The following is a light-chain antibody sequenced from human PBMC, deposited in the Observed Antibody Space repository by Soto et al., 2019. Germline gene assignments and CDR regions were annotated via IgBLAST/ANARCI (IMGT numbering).Light chain of an antibody. CDR2: DVS. CDR1: RSDVGDYNF. J-gene: IGLJ2*01. CDR3: SSYTGSNTLV. Sequence: QSALTQPASVSGSPGQSITFSCTGTRSDVGDYNFVSWYQQHPGKAPRLMIYDVSNRPSGVSNRFSGSKSGNTASLTISGLQAEDEADYYCSSYTGSNTLVFGGGTKLTVL. V-gene: IGLV2-14*01.